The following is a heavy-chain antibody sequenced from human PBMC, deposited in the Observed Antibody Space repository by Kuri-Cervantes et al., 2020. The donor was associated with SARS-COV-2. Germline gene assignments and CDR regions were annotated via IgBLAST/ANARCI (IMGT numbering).Heavy chain of an antibody. V-gene: IGHV1-2*02. CDR2: INPNSGGT. Sequence: ASVKVSCKASGYTFTGYYMHWVRQAPGQGLEWMGWINPNSGGTNYAQKFQGRVTMTRDTSISTAYMELSRLRSDDTAVYYCAVYCNSTSCYNQWGQGTQVTVSS. J-gene: IGHJ4*02. CDR3: AVYCNSTSCYNQ. CDR1: GYTFTGYY. D-gene: IGHD2-2*02.